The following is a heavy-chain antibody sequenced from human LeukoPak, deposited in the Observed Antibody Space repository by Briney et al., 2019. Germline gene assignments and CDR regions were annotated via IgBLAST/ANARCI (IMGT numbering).Heavy chain of an antibody. CDR1: GFTLNSYA. J-gene: IGHJ4*02. V-gene: IGHV3-23*01. CDR2: ISGNGGIT. Sequence: PGGSLRLSCAPSGFTLNSYAMSWLGQAPGKGLEWVSPISGNGGITYYADSVKGRFTISRDNSKNMLYLQMNSLRAEDTAIYYCASGYDFWSGHYTGGGATNWGQGTLVTVSS. D-gene: IGHD3-3*01. CDR3: ASGYDFWSGHYTGGGATN.